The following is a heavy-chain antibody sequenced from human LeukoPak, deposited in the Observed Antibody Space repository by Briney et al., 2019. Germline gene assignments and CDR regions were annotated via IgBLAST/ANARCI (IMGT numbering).Heavy chain of an antibody. CDR3: ARDRRYYDFWSGYFNY. Sequence: GGSLRLSCAASGFTFDDYGMSWVRQAPGKGLEWVSGINWNGGSTGYADSVKGRFTISRDNAKNSLYLQMNSLRAEGTALYYCARDRRYYDFWSGYFNYWGQGTLVTVSS. D-gene: IGHD3-3*01. CDR1: GFTFDDYG. V-gene: IGHV3-20*04. J-gene: IGHJ4*02. CDR2: INWNGGST.